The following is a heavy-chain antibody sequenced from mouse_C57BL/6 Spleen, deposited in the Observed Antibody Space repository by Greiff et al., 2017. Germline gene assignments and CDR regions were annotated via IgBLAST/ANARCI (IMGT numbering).Heavy chain of an antibody. CDR1: GFTFSSYA. J-gene: IGHJ2*01. V-gene: IGHV5-9-1*02. CDR2: ISSGGDYI. Sequence: EVKLEESGEGLVKPGGSLKLSCAASGFTFSSYAMSWVRQTPEKRLEWVAYISSGGDYIYYADTVKGRFTISRDNARNTLYLQMSSLKSEDTAMYYCTRDGGTTGRFDYWGQGTTLTVSS. D-gene: IGHD2-14*01. CDR3: TRDGGTTGRFDY.